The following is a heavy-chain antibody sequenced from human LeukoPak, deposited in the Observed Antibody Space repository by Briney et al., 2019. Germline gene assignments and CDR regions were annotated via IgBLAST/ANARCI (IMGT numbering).Heavy chain of an antibody. V-gene: IGHV3-48*04. CDR2: ISTSGSGI. D-gene: IGHD1-14*01. CDR3: ARIHITDDAFDI. Sequence: PGGSLRLSCAASGFTFSSYNMNWVRQAPGKGLEWVSYISTSGSGIYYADSVKGRFTIARDNAENSLYLQMNRLRAEDTAVYYCARIHITDDAFDIWGQGTRVTVSS. CDR1: GFTFSSYN. J-gene: IGHJ3*02.